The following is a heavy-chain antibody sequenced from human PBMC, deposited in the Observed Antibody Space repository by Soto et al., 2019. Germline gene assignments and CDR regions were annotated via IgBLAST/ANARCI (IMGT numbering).Heavy chain of an antibody. D-gene: IGHD3-22*01. CDR2: IYYSGST. V-gene: IGHV4-30-4*01. CDR3: ARDRRGYFYLDY. J-gene: IGHJ4*02. CDR1: GGSISSGDYY. Sequence: SETLSLTCTVSGGSISSGDYYWSWIRQPPGKGLEWIGYIYYSGSTYYNPSLKSRVTISVDTSKNQFSLKLSSVTAADTAVYYCARDRRGYFYLDYWGQGTLVTVSS.